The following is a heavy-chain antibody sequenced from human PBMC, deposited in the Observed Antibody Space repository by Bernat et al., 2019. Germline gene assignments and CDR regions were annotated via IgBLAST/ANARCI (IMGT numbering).Heavy chain of an antibody. V-gene: IGHV4-39*01. Sequence: QLQLQESGPGLVKPSETLSLTCTVSGGSISSSSYYWGWIRQPPGKGLEWIGSIYYSGSTYYNPSLKSRVTISVDTSKNQFSLKLSSVTAADTAVYYCARRKGRITMIVVDPYYFDYWGQGTLVTVSS. D-gene: IGHD3-22*01. J-gene: IGHJ4*02. CDR2: IYYSGST. CDR1: GGSISSSSYY. CDR3: ARRKGRITMIVVDPYYFDY.